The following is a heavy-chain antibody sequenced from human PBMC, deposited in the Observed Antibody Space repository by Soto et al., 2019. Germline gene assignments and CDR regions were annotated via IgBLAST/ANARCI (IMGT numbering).Heavy chain of an antibody. J-gene: IGHJ6*03. CDR1: GYTFTSYY. CDR2: MNPNSGNT. Sequence: GASVKVSCKASGYTFTSYYINWVRQATGQGLEWMGWMNPNSGNTGYAQKFQGRVTMTRNASISTAYMELSSLRSEDTAVYYCARGGVEYYDFWCGYYITSDYYYYMDVCGKGTTVTVSS. CDR3: ARGGVEYYDFWCGYYITSDYYYYMDV. D-gene: IGHD3-3*01. V-gene: IGHV1-8*01.